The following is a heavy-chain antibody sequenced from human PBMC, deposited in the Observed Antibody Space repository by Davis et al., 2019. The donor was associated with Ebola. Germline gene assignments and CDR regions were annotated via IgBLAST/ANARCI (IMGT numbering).Heavy chain of an antibody. D-gene: IGHD6-6*01. CDR3: ERGRSIADY. Sequence: ASVKVSCKASAYTSTSYGISWVRQATGQGLEWMVWINTNTGNPTYAQGFTGRFVFSLDPSVSTAYLQISSLKAEDTAVYYCERGRSIADYWGQGTLVTVSS. J-gene: IGHJ4*02. CDR2: INTNTGNP. CDR1: AYTSTSYG. V-gene: IGHV7-4-1*02.